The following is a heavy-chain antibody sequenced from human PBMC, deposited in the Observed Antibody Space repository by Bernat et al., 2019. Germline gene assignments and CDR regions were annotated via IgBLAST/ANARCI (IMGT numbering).Heavy chain of an antibody. V-gene: IGHV3-30*18. Sequence: QVQLVESGGGVVQPGRSLRLSCAASGFTFSSYGMHWVRQAPGKGLEWVAVISYDGSNKYYADSVMGRFTISRDNSKNTLYLQMNSLRAEDTAVYYCAKDRGTAVVTPWFDPWGQGTLVTVSS. CDR1: GFTFSSYG. D-gene: IGHD4-23*01. J-gene: IGHJ5*02. CDR3: AKDRGTAVVTPWFDP. CDR2: ISYDGSNK.